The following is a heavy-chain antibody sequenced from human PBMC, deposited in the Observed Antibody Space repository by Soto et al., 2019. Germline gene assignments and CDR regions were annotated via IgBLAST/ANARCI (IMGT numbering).Heavy chain of an antibody. CDR1: GGSISSNNW. CDR3: ARYCSGGSCDAGYGMDV. Sequence: SETLSLTCAVSGGSISSNNWWSWVRQPPGKGLEWIGEIYHSGSTNYNPSLKSRVTVSVDKSKNQFSLKVSSVTAADTAVYYCARYCSGGSCDAGYGMDVWGQGTTVTVSS. D-gene: IGHD2-15*01. CDR2: IYHSGST. J-gene: IGHJ6*02. V-gene: IGHV4-4*02.